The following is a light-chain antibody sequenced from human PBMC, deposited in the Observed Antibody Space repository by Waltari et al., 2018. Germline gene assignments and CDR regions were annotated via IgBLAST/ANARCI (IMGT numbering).Light chain of an antibody. J-gene: IGLJ1*01. CDR1: ILSKEY. CDR3: QSTDASETFV. V-gene: IGLV3-25*03. CDR2: KDR. Sequence: SDELTQPPSVSVSPGPTARITCSGDILSKEYSYWYQHKPGQAPVLVIYKDRERPSGIPDRFSGASSGTTVTLTISAVQAEDEAAYYCQSTDASETFVFGTGTTVTVL.